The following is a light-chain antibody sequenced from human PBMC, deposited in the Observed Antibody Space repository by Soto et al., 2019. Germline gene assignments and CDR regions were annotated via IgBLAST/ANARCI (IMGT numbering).Light chain of an antibody. CDR1: QSVSSSY. Sequence: EIVLTQSPGTLSLSPGERATLSCRASQSVSSSYLAWYQQKPGQAPRLLIYGASSRATGIPDRFSGSGSGTDLTLTISRLEPEDFAVYDCQQYGSSPSITFGQGTLLEIK. V-gene: IGKV3-20*01. J-gene: IGKJ5*01. CDR3: QQYGSSPSIT. CDR2: GAS.